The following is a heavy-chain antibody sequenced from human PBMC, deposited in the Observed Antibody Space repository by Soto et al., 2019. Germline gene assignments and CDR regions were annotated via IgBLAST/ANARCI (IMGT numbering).Heavy chain of an antibody. J-gene: IGHJ6*02. V-gene: IGHV1-69*01. CDR1: GGTFSSYA. D-gene: IGHD2-2*01. CDR2: IIPIPGTA. Sequence: QVQLVQSGAEVKKPGSSVKVSCKASGGTFSSYAISWVRQAPGQGLEWMGGIIPIPGTANYAQKFQGRVMINADESTSTAYMELSSLRSEDTAVYYCARSQCSSTSLESYYYYYYGMDVWGQGTMVTVSS. CDR3: ARSQCSSTSLESYYYYYYGMDV.